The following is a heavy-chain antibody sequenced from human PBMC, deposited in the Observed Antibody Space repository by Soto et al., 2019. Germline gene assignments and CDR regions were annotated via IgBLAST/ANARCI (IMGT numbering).Heavy chain of an antibody. D-gene: IGHD1-20*01. J-gene: IGHJ6*02. CDR2: ISYDGSNK. CDR1: GFTFSSYA. V-gene: IGHV3-30-3*01. CDR3: ARGVYNWNNYYYYYGMDV. Sequence: GGSLRLSCAASGFTFSSYAMHWVRQAPGKGLEWVAVISYDGSNKYYADSVKGRFTISRDNSKNTLYLQMNSLRAEDTAVYYCARGVYNWNNYYYYYGMDVWGQGTTVTVSS.